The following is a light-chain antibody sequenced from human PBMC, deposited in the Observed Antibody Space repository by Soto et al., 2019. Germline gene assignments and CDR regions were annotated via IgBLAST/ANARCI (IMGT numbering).Light chain of an antibody. J-gene: IGKJ1*01. CDR2: GAS. CDR1: QSVSID. V-gene: IGKV3-15*01. CDR3: QQYNKWPQT. Sequence: EIVMTQSPATVPVSPGERVTLSCRASQSVSIDLAWYQQKPGQAPRLPIYGASTRATDIPATFTGSGSGTEFTLTISSLQSEDIAVYYCQQYNKWPQTFGQGTKVEIK.